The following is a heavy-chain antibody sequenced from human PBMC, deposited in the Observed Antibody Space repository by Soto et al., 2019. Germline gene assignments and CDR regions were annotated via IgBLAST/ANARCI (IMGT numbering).Heavy chain of an antibody. Sequence: GGSLRLSCAASGFTFSDYYMSWIRQAPGKGLEWVSYISSSGSTIYYADSVKGRFTISRDNAKNSLYLQMNSLRAEDTAVCYCARVRIVVVAAYFDYWGQGTLVTVSS. CDR1: GFTFSDYY. CDR3: ARVRIVVVAAYFDY. V-gene: IGHV3-11*01. CDR2: ISSSGSTI. D-gene: IGHD2-15*01. J-gene: IGHJ4*02.